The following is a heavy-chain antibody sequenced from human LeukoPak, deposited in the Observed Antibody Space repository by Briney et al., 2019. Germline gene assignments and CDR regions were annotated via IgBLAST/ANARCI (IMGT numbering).Heavy chain of an antibody. V-gene: IGHV3-33*01. Sequence: GSLRLSCAASGFTFSSYGMHWVRQAPGKGLEWVAVIWYDGSNKYYADSAKGRFTISRDNSKNTLYLQMNSLRAEDTAVYYCARDGDYYDSSGYSHFDYWGQGTLVTVSS. D-gene: IGHD3-22*01. J-gene: IGHJ4*02. CDR2: IWYDGSNK. CDR3: ARDGDYYDSSGYSHFDY. CDR1: GFTFSSYG.